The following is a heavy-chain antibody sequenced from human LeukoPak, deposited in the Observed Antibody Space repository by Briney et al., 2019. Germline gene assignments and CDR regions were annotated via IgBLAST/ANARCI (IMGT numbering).Heavy chain of an antibody. Sequence: GGSLRLSCAASGFTFSSYWMSWVRQAPGKGLEWVANIKQDESEKSYVDSVKGRFTISRDNAKNSLYLQMNSLRAEDTAVYYCARDLGYDILTGYYYYYYMDVWGKGTTVTISS. V-gene: IGHV3-7*01. CDR2: IKQDESEK. CDR1: GFTFSSYW. J-gene: IGHJ6*03. CDR3: ARDLGYDILTGYYYYYYMDV. D-gene: IGHD3-9*01.